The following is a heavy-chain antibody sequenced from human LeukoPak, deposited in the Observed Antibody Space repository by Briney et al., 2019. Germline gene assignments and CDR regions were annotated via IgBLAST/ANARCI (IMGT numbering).Heavy chain of an antibody. CDR2: ISYDGSNK. V-gene: IGHV3-30*18. J-gene: IGHJ4*02. Sequence: GGSLRLSCAASGFTFSSYGMHWVRQAPGKGPEWVAVISYDGSNKYYADSVKGRFTISRDNSKNTLYLQMNSLRAEDTAVYYCAKDGGGRSGSYFDYWGQGTLVTVSS. CDR1: GFTFSSYG. D-gene: IGHD1-26*01. CDR3: AKDGGGRSGSYFDY.